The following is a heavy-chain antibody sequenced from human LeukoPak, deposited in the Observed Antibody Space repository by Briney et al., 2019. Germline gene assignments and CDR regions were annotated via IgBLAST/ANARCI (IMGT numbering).Heavy chain of an antibody. V-gene: IGHV4-38-2*02. CDR3: AREDDSHLNWFDP. CDR2: IYYSGST. D-gene: IGHD3-22*01. Sequence: PSETLSLTCTVSGSSINTPYYWGWIRQPPGKGLEWIGSIYYSGSTYYNPSLKSRVTISVDTSKNQFSLKLSSVTAADTAVYYCAREDDSHLNWFDPWGQGTLVTVSS. CDR1: GSSINTPYY. J-gene: IGHJ5*02.